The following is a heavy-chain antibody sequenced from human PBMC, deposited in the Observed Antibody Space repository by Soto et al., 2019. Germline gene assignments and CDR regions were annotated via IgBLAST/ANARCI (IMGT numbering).Heavy chain of an antibody. D-gene: IGHD3-22*01. J-gene: IGHJ1*01. V-gene: IGHV4-34*01. Sequence: SETLSLTCAVYGGSFSGYSWSWIRQPPGKGLEWIGEINHSGSTNYNPSLKSRVTISVDTSKNQFSLKLSSVTAADTAVYYCAREDYYDSSSYDSRWGLGTLVSVS. CDR2: INHSGST. CDR3: AREDYYDSSSYDSR. CDR1: GGSFSGYS.